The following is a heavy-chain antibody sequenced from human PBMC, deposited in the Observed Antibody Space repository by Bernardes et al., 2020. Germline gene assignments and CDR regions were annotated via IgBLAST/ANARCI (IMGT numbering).Heavy chain of an antibody. D-gene: IGHD3-9*01. CDR3: TRGSTGYGNFDL. Sequence: GGSLRVWCAASGFTLSGDCMHWVRQAPGKGLVWVSRINSDGSDRYYADSVKGRLTISRDNAKNTLYLEMSSLRAEDTALYYCTRGSTGYGNFDLWGRGTLVTVSS. CDR2: INSDGSDR. V-gene: IGHV3-74*01. J-gene: IGHJ2*01. CDR1: GFTLSGDC.